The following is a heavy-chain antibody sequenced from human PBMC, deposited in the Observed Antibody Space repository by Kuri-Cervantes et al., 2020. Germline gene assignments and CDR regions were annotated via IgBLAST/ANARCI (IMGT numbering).Heavy chain of an antibody. Sequence: GGSLRLSCAASGFTFSSYWMHWVRQAPGKGLEWVSSISSSSSYIYYADSVKGRFTISRDNAKNSLYLQMNSLRAEDTAVYYCARAPDYGGNSGNAYWGQGTLVTVSS. CDR2: ISSSSSYI. CDR3: ARAPDYGGNSGNAY. D-gene: IGHD4-23*01. V-gene: IGHV3-21*01. CDR1: GFTFSSYW. J-gene: IGHJ4*02.